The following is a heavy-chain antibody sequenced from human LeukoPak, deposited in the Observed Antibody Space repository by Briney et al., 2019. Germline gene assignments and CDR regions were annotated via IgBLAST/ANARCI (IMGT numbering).Heavy chain of an antibody. CDR2: IKSKTDGGTT. V-gene: IGHV3-15*01. Sequence: GGSLRLSCAASGFTFGNAWMSWVRQAPGKGLEWVGRIKSKTDGGTTDYAAPVKGRFTISRDDSKNTLYLQMNSLKTEDTAVYYCTTGPPDNWNDRYYFDYWGQGTLVTVSS. D-gene: IGHD1-1*01. J-gene: IGHJ4*02. CDR1: GFTFGNAW. CDR3: TTGPPDNWNDRYYFDY.